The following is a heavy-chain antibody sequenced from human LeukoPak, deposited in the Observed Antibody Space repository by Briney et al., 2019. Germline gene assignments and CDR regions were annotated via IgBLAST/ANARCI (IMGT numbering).Heavy chain of an antibody. V-gene: IGHV1-2*02. D-gene: IGHD6-13*01. J-gene: IGHJ6*03. CDR2: ISINSGGT. Sequence: GASVKVSCKASGYTFTSYGISWVRQAPGQGLEWMGWISINSGGTNYAQKVQGRVTMTRDTSISTAYMDLSRLRSDDTAGYYCARVLGSSSSIFRDYYYYMDVWGKGTTVTVSS. CDR3: ARVLGSSSSIFRDYYYYMDV. CDR1: GYTFTSYG.